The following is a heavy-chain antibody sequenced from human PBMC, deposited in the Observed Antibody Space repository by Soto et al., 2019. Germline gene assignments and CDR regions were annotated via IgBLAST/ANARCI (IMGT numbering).Heavy chain of an antibody. J-gene: IGHJ4*02. Sequence: PSETLSLTCAVYGGSFSGYYWSWIRQPPGKGLEWIGEINHSGSTNYNPSLKSRVTISVDTSKNQFSLKLSSVTAADTAVYYCARGRPPRVVVPAAISRTTFPFDYWGQGTLVTVSS. V-gene: IGHV4-34*01. D-gene: IGHD2-2*01. CDR1: GGSFSGYY. CDR2: INHSGST. CDR3: ARGRPPRVVVPAAISRTTFPFDY.